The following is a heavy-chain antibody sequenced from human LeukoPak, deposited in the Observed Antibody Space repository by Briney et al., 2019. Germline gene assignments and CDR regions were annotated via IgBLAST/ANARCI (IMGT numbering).Heavy chain of an antibody. J-gene: IGHJ5*02. CDR2: ISAYNGNT. Sequence: ASVKVSFKASGYTFTSYGISWVRQAPGEGRERMGWISAYNGNTNYAQKLQGRVTITTDTSTSTAYMELRSLRSDDTAVYYCARDSMAVVFLQKPFDLWGQGTLVTVSS. CDR1: GYTFTSYG. V-gene: IGHV1-18*01. CDR3: ARDSMAVVFLQKPFDL. D-gene: IGHD2-15*01.